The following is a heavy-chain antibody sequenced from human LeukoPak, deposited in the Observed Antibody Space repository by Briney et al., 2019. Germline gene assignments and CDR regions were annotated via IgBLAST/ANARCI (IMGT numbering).Heavy chain of an antibody. V-gene: IGHV3-33*01. CDR3: ARVPARWLQYNWFDP. Sequence: PGGSLRLSCAASGFTFSSYGMHWVRQAPGKGLEWVAVIWYDGSNNYYADSVKGRFTISRDNSKNTLYLQMNSLRAEDTAVYYCARVPARWLQYNWFDPWGQGTLVTVSS. CDR2: IWYDGSNN. CDR1: GFTFSSYG. D-gene: IGHD5-24*01. J-gene: IGHJ5*02.